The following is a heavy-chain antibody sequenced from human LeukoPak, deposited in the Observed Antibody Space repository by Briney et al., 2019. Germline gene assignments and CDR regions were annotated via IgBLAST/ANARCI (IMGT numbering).Heavy chain of an antibody. V-gene: IGHV3-74*01. D-gene: IGHD2-8*01. J-gene: IGHJ4*02. CDR2: IKTDGSAT. CDR3: ARADPDQYCSDGICYTRSLLTSSLDY. CDR1: GFTFSNYW. Sequence: QPGGSLRLSCVASGFTFSNYWMHWVRQVPGKGLVWFSRIKTDGSATSYADSVKGRFTISRDNAKKSLYLQTNSLRAEDTAVYFCARADPDQYCSDGICYTRSLLTSSLDYWGQGTLVTVSS.